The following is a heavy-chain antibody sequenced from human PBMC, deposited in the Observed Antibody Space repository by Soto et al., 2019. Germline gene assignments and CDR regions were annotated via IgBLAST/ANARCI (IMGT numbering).Heavy chain of an antibody. D-gene: IGHD3-22*01. J-gene: IGHJ6*02. V-gene: IGHV4-34*01. CDR2: INHSGST. CDR3: ARSDYYDSSGYYRYYYYYGMDV. Sequence: SETLSLTCAVYGGSFSGYYWSWIRQPPGKGLEWIGEINHSGSTNYNPSLKSRVTISVDTSKNQFSLKLSSVTAADTAVYYCARSDYYDSSGYYRYYYYYGMDVWGQGTTVTVS. CDR1: GGSFSGYY.